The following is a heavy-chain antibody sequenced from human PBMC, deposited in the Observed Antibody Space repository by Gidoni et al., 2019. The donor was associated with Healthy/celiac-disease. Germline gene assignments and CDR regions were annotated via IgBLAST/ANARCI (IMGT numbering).Heavy chain of an antibody. J-gene: IGHJ4*02. CDR1: GFTFSSYA. CDR2: ISYDGSNK. Sequence: QVQLVESGGGVVQPGRSLRLSCAASGFTFSSYAMHWVRQAPGKGLEGVAVISYDGSNKYYADSVKGRFTISRDNSKNTLYLQMNSLRAEDTAVYYCARDGGRGGTKPLYYFDYWGQGTLVTVSS. D-gene: IGHD3-16*01. V-gene: IGHV3-30-3*01. CDR3: ARDGGRGGTKPLYYFDY.